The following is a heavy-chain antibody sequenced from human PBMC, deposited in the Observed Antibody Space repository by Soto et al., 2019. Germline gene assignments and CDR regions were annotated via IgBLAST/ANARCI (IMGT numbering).Heavy chain of an antibody. CDR1: GSTFSSYG. CDR2: IWYDGSNK. CDR3: ARDWNGFYFDY. V-gene: IGHV3-33*01. Sequence: QVQLVESGGGVVQPGRSLRLSCAASGSTFSSYGMHWVRQAPGKGLEWVAVIWYDGSNKYCADSVKGRFTISRDNSKNTLSLQMNSLRVDDTAVYYCARDWNGFYFDYWGQGTLVTVSS. D-gene: IGHD3-3*01. J-gene: IGHJ4*02.